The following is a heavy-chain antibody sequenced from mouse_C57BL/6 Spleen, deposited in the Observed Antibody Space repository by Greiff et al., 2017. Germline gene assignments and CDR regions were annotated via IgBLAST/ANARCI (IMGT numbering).Heavy chain of an antibody. V-gene: IGHV5-6*01. CDR2: ISSGGSYT. CDR1: GFTFSSYG. J-gene: IGHJ2*01. CDR3: ARLYYGNYEDYVDD. Sequence: EVQRVESGGDLVKPGGSLKLSCAASGFTFSSYGMSWVRQTPDKRLEWVATISSGGSYTYYPDSVKGRFTISRDNAKNTLYLQMSSLKSEDTAMYYCARLYYGNYEDYVDDWGQGTTLTVSS. D-gene: IGHD2-1*01.